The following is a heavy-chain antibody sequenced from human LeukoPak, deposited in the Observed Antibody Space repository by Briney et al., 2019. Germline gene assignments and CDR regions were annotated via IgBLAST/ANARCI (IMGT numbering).Heavy chain of an antibody. CDR1: GYTFTGYY. CDR2: INPNSGGT. V-gene: IGHV1-2*02. CDR3: ARGWEYQLLLRGRGWFDP. Sequence: GASVKVSCKASGYTFTGYYMHWVRQAPGQGLEWMGWINPNSGGTNYAQTFQGRVTMTRDTSISTAYMELSRLRSDDTAVYYCARGWEYQLLLRGRGWFDPWGQGTLVTVSS. J-gene: IGHJ5*02. D-gene: IGHD2-2*01.